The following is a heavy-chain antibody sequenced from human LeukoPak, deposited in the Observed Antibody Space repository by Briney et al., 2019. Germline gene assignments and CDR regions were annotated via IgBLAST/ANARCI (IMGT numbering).Heavy chain of an antibody. CDR1: GFTFDDYT. J-gene: IGHJ4*02. V-gene: IGHV3-43*01. Sequence: GGSLRLSCAASGFTFDDYTMHWVRQAPGKGLEWVSLISWDGGSTYYADSVKGRFTISRDNGQNSLYLQMNSLRAEDTAVYYCARREPLGCSGSSCFAGPVDYWGQGTLVTVSS. CDR2: ISWDGGST. CDR3: ARREPLGCSGSSCFAGPVDY. D-gene: IGHD2-2*01.